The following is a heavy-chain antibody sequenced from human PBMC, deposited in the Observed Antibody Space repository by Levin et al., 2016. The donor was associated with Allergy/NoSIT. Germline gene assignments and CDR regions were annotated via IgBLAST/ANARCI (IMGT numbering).Heavy chain of an antibody. Sequence: GESLKISCTGSGFTFGDYAMNWLRQAPGKGLEWVGLLRSKAYGETTEYAPSVKGRFTISRDDSKSIAYLQMNSLKTEDTAVYYCTRVLGIPRAGRRHWFDPWGQGTLVTVSS. CDR1: GFTFGDYA. CDR3: TRVLGIPRAGRRHWFDP. J-gene: IGHJ5*02. D-gene: IGHD6-13*01. CDR2: LRSKAYGETT. V-gene: IGHV3-49*03.